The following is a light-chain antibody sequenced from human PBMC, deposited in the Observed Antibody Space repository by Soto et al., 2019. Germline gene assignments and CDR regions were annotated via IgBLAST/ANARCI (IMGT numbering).Light chain of an antibody. CDR1: QSLGNW. J-gene: IGKJ1*01. CDR2: DAS. Sequence: DIQMTQSPSTLSASVGDRVTITCRASQSLGNWLAWYQQKPGKAPELLIHDASSLENGVSSRFSGSGSGTEFTLTISSLQPDDFATYICQQYNSCPATFGQGTRVDFK. V-gene: IGKV1-5*01. CDR3: QQYNSCPAT.